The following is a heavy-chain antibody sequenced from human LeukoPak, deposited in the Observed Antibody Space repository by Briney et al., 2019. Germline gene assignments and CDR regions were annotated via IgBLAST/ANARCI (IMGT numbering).Heavy chain of an antibody. CDR3: AKGYQNFDY. D-gene: IGHD1-14*01. V-gene: IGHV3-23*01. CDR2: VSGSGGST. J-gene: IGHJ4*02. CDR1: GFIFGNYA. Sequence: PPGGSLRLSCAASGFIFGNYAMGWVRQAPGKGLEWVSAVSGSGGSTYYADSVKGRFTISRDNSKNTLYLQMNSLRAADTAVYYCAKGYQNFDYWGQGTLVTVSS.